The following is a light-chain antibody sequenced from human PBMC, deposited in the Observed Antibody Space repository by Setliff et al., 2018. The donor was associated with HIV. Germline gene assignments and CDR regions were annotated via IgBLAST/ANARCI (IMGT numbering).Light chain of an antibody. V-gene: IGLV3-21*03. Sequence: SYELTQPPSVSVAPGKTARITCGGNNIGSKSVHWYQQKPGQAPVLVVYDDSDRPSGLPERFSGSNSGNTATLTISRVEGGDEADYYCQVWDSSSDLSYVFGTGTKVTVL. CDR2: DDS. J-gene: IGLJ1*01. CDR1: NIGSKS. CDR3: QVWDSSSDLSYV.